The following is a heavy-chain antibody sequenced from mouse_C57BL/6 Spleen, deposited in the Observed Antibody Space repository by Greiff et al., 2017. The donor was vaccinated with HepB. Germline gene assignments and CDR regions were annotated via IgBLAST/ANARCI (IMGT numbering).Heavy chain of an antibody. CDR2: IRSKSSNYAT. CDR3: VRDGITTVGSYFDY. V-gene: IGHV10-3*01. CDR1: GFTFNTYA. D-gene: IGHD1-1*01. Sequence: DVQLQESGGGLVQPKGSLKLSCAASGFTFNTYAMHWVRQAPGKGLEWVARIRSKSSNYATYYADSVKDRFTISRDDSQSMLYLQMNNLKTEDTAMYYCVRDGITTVGSYFDYWGQGTTLTVSS. J-gene: IGHJ2*01.